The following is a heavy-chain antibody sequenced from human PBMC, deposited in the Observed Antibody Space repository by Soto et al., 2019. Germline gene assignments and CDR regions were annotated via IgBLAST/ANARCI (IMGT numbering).Heavy chain of an antibody. Sequence: GESLKISCAASGFTFSNYNMNWVRQAPGKGLDWVSYISSSGTTINYADSVKGRFTISRDNAKNSLYLQMNSLRAEDTAVYYCARSQPYYDFWSPHFDYWGQGTLVTVSS. D-gene: IGHD3-3*01. CDR2: ISSSGTTI. V-gene: IGHV3-48*01. CDR1: GFTFSNYN. J-gene: IGHJ4*02. CDR3: ARSQPYYDFWSPHFDY.